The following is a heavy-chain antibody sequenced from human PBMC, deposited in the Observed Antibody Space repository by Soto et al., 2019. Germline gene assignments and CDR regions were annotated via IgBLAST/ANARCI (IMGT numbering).Heavy chain of an antibody. CDR1: GYSFTRYG. CDR2: INTYNGNT. Sequence: QVQLVQSRXXVXXPGASVKVSCKASGYSFTRYGIAWARQAPGQGLEWMGWINTYNGNTNYAQNLQGRVTLTTDTSTSTAYMELTSLRSNDTAIYYCAMVDVYVTPSPQDVWGQGTTVIVSS. CDR3: AMVDVYVTPSPQDV. D-gene: IGHD3-16*01. V-gene: IGHV1-18*01. J-gene: IGHJ6*02.